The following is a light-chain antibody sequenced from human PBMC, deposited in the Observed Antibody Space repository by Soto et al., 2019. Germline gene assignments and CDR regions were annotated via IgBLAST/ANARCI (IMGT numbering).Light chain of an antibody. J-gene: IGKJ2*01. V-gene: IGKV3-11*01. CDR2: DTS. CDR1: QSVDRY. Sequence: EIVLTQSPATLSLSPGDRATLSCRASQSVDRYLAWYQEKPGQAPRLLIYDTSDRATGIPDRFSGSGSGTDFTLTISSLEPEDLAVYYCQQGSNWYTFGQGTKLEIK. CDR3: QQGSNWYT.